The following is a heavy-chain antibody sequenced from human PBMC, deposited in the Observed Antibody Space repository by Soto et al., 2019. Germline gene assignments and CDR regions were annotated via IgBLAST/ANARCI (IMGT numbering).Heavy chain of an antibody. D-gene: IGHD5-12*01. CDR3: ARHRFSGNRWSKFDY. CDR2: IYHKGNT. J-gene: IGHJ4*02. Sequence: PSEPLSRTCTFSGVSVSIDAYYVSWRLQRPGKGLEWIGNIYHKGNTYYSPSLKSRLVIGLDTSKNQFSLSLSSVTAADTAVYYCARHRFSGNRWSKFDYWGQGTLVTVSS. CDR1: GVSVSIDAYY. V-gene: IGHV4-31*03.